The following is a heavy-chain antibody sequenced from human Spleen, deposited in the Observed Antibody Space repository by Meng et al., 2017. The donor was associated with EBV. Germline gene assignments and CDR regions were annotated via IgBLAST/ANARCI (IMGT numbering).Heavy chain of an antibody. V-gene: IGHV1-8*01. D-gene: IGHD3-3*01. CDR2: MNPNNGYA. J-gene: IGHJ4*02. CDR3: ATHRIGGFGVVPKAYEY. Sequence: QVQLEQSGAKVKKPGASVKVSCKASGYTITTHNINWVLQATGQGLDWMGWMNPNNGYAGFAQKFQGRVTMTRDTSINTAYMELSSLISEDTAVYYCATHRIGGFGVVPKAYEYWGQGTLVTVSS. CDR1: GYTITTHN.